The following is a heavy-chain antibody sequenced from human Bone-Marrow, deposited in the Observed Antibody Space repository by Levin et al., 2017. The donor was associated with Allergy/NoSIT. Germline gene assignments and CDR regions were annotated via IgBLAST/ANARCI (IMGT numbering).Heavy chain of an antibody. D-gene: IGHD3-3*01. CDR2: IYPRDSDT. Sequence: GESLKISCQVSGYNFDIYWIGWVRQLPGKGLEWMGLIYPRDSDTRYSSSFQGQVTISADKSIATTYLQWKSLKASDTAMYYCARHHQSGAEWHGIDYWGQGTQVTVSS. CDR3: ARHHQSGAEWHGIDY. CDR1: GYNFDIYW. J-gene: IGHJ4*02. V-gene: IGHV5-51*01.